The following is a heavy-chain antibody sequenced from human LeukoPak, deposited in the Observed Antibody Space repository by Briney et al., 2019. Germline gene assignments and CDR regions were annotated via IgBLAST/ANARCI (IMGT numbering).Heavy chain of an antibody. J-gene: IGHJ5*02. CDR1: GGSISSYY. V-gene: IGHV4-59*12. CDR3: ARDGNEIGFDP. CDR2: IYYSGST. Sequence: SETLSLTCTVSGGSISSYYWSWIRQPPGKGLEWIGYIYYSGSTNYNPSLKSRVTISVDTSKNQFSLKLSSVTAADTAVYYCARDGNEIGFDPWGQGTLVTVSS. D-gene: IGHD4-23*01.